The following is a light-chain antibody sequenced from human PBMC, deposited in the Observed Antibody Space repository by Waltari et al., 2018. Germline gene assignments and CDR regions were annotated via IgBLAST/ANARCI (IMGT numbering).Light chain of an antibody. Sequence: SYELTQPPSLSVSPGQTVSITCSGDKLGDKYVCWDQQKPGQSPVLVIYQDDKRPSGSPERFSGSNSGNTATLTIRGTQTMDEGDYYCQAWGSSTHIVFGGGTKLTVL. V-gene: IGLV3-1*01. CDR2: QDD. CDR3: QAWGSSTHIV. CDR1: KLGDKY. J-gene: IGLJ3*02.